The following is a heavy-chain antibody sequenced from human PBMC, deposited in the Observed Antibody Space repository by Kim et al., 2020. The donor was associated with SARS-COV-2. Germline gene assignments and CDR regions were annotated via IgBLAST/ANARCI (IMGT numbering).Heavy chain of an antibody. J-gene: IGHJ5*02. CDR2: INPNSGGT. CDR1: GYTFTGYY. CDR3: ARDLCSGGSCYEYNWFDP. V-gene: IGHV1-2*02. Sequence: ASVKVSCKASGYTFTGYYMHWVRQAPGQGLEWMGWINPNSGGTNYAQKFQGRVTMTRDTSISPAYMELSRPRSDDTAVYYCARDLCSGGSCYEYNWFDPWGQGTLVTVSS. D-gene: IGHD2-15*01.